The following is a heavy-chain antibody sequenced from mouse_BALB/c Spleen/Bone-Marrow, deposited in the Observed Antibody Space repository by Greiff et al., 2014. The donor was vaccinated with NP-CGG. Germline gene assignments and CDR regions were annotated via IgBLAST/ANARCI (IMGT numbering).Heavy chain of an antibody. CDR1: GYTFTDYA. CDR2: ISTYSGNT. CDR3: ARRPYGSSYDFDY. Sequence: VMLVESGPELVRPGVSVKISCKGSGYTFTDYAMHWVKQSHAKSLEWIGVISTYSGNTNYNQKFKGKATMTVDKSSSTAYVELARLTSEDSAIYYCARRPYGSSYDFDYWGQGTTLTVSS. D-gene: IGHD1-1*01. V-gene: IGHV1-67*01. J-gene: IGHJ2*01.